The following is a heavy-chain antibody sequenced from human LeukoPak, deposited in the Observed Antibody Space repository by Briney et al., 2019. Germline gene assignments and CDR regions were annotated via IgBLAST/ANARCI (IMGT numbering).Heavy chain of an antibody. J-gene: IGHJ4*02. D-gene: IGHD6-6*01. CDR3: AKAGHRSSSKEDY. CDR2: IRYDGSNK. CDR1: GFTFSSYG. V-gene: IGHV3-30*02. Sequence: PGGSLRLSCAASGFTFSSYGMHWVRQAPGKGLEWVAFIRYDGSNKYYADSVKGRFTISRDNSKNTLYLQMNSLRAEDTAVYYCAKAGHRSSSKEDYWGQGTLVTVSS.